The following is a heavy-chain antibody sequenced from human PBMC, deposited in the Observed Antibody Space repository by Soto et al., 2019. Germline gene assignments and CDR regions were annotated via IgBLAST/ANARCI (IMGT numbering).Heavy chain of an antibody. J-gene: IGHJ4*02. Sequence: EVQLVESGGGLVKPGGSLRLSCAASGFTFSSYSMNWVRQAPGKGLEWVSSISSSSSYIYYADSVKGRFTISRDNAKNSLYLQMNSLRAEDTAVYYCARDSIGSGSYPTCFDYWGQGTLVTVSS. V-gene: IGHV3-21*01. CDR2: ISSSSSYI. CDR3: ARDSIGSGSYPTCFDY. D-gene: IGHD3-10*01. CDR1: GFTFSSYS.